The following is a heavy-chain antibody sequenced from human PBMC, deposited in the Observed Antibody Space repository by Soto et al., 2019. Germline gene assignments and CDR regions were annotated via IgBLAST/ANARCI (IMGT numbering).Heavy chain of an antibody. D-gene: IGHD3-22*01. CDR3: AKDSFDYYDSSGYWSPYYYGMDV. CDR2: ISGSGGST. CDR1: GFTFSSYA. Sequence: GGSMRLSCAASGFTFSSYAMSWVRQAPGKGLEWVSAISGSGGSTYYADSVKGRFTISRDNSKNTLYLQMNSLRAEDTAVYYCAKDSFDYYDSSGYWSPYYYGMDVWGKGTTVTVSS. V-gene: IGHV3-23*01. J-gene: IGHJ6*04.